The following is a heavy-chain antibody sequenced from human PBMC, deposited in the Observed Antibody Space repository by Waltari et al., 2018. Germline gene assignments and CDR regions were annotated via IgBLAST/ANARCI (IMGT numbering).Heavy chain of an antibody. D-gene: IGHD5-12*01. J-gene: IGHJ5*02. Sequence: EVQLVESGGGLVQPGGSLRLSCEASGFYFPIYSLNWVRQAPGMGHEWVSHIGPNFAIGHADSERVRFTISRDNAKNAVYLQMNSLTADDTAVYYCARDARRESSGYDYFFDHWGQGVLVTVSS. CDR1: GFYFPIYS. CDR2: IGPNFAI. V-gene: IGHV3-48*04. CDR3: ARDARRESSGYDYFFDH.